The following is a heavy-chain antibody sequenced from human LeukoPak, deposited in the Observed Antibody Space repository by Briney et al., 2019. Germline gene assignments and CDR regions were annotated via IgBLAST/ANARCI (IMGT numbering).Heavy chain of an antibody. CDR3: ARVRYIDV. V-gene: IGHV3-7*01. CDR2: IKEDGSEK. Sequence: GGSLRLSCAVSEFTFSSFWMNWVRQAPGKGLEWVANIKEDGSEKNYVDSVKGRFTISRDNAKNSLYLQMNSLRAEDTAVNYCARVRYIDVSGKGTTVTVSS. J-gene: IGHJ6*03. CDR1: EFTFSSFW.